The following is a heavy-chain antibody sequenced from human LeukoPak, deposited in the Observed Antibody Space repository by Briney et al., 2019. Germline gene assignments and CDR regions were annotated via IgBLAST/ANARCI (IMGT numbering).Heavy chain of an antibody. CDR1: DDSFSSHY. V-gene: IGHV4-59*11. J-gene: IGHJ3*02. CDR3: ARDLVTVTKGFDI. D-gene: IGHD4-17*01. Sequence: PPETLSLTCAVSDDSFSSHYWTWIRQPPGKGLEWIGYISYIGSTDYNPSLKSRVTISIDTSRNQFSLRLSSVTAADTAVYYCARDLVTVTKGFDIWGRGTMVSVSS. CDR2: ISYIGST.